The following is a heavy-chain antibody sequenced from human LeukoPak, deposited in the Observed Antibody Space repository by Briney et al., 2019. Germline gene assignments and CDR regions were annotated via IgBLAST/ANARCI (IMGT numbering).Heavy chain of an antibody. CDR2: INHSGST. J-gene: IGHJ4*02. Sequence: SETLSLTCAVYGGSFSGYYWSWIRQPPGKGLEWIGEINHSGSTNYNPSLKSRVTISVDTSKNQFSLKLSSVTAADTAVYYCAKERRNYYDSSGSFDYWGQGTLVTVSS. CDR3: AKERRNYYDSSGSFDY. V-gene: IGHV4-34*01. CDR1: GGSFSGYY. D-gene: IGHD3-22*01.